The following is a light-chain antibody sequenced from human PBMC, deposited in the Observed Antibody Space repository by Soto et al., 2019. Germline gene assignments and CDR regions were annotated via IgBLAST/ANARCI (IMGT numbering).Light chain of an antibody. CDR1: QSIDND. V-gene: IGKV3-15*01. CDR3: QQYNRWPPLT. CDR2: GAS. Sequence: EIVMTQSPATLSVSPGERATLSCRASQSIDNDLAWYQQKPGQAPRLLIYGASTRATGIPVRFSGSGSGTLFTLTINSLQSEDLAVYYCQQYNRWPPLTFGGGTKVEIK. J-gene: IGKJ4*01.